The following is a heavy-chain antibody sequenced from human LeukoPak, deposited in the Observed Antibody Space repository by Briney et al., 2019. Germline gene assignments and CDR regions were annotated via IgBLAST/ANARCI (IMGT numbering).Heavy chain of an antibody. Sequence: SEILSLTCAVYGGSFSGHYWSWIRQPPGKGLEWIGEINHSGSTNYNPSLKSRVTISVDTSKNQFSLKLSSVTAADTAVYYCARNFWRVRGVINYWGQGTLVTVSS. CDR2: INHSGST. CDR3: ARNFWRVRGVINY. J-gene: IGHJ4*02. D-gene: IGHD3-10*01. V-gene: IGHV4-34*01. CDR1: GGSFSGHY.